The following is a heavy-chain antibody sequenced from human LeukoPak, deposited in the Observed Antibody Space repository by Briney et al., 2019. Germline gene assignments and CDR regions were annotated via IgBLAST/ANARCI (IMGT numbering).Heavy chain of an antibody. J-gene: IGHJ4*02. CDR2: IYTSGST. CDR1: GGSFSSYY. V-gene: IGHV4-4*09. Sequence: SETLSLTCAVYGGSFSSYYWSWIRQPPGKGLEWIGYIYTSGSTNYNPSLKSRVTISVDTSKNQFSLKLSSVTAADTAVYYCARLGDSSGYYYGYYFDYWGQGTLVTVSS. CDR3: ARLGDSSGYYYGYYFDY. D-gene: IGHD3-22*01.